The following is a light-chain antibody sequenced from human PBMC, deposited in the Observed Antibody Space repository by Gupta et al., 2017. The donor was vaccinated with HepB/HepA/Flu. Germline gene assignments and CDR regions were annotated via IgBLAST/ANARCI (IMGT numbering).Light chain of an antibody. J-gene: IGKJ1*01. CDR1: QTVTSNY. CDR3: QQYGDSPQT. CDR2: GAS. Sequence: DTVLTQSPGTLSLYPGETATLSCRASQTVTSNYLAWYQLQPGQAPRLLIYGASTRAAGLPDRFLGSGSGTDFTLTISGLEPEDFAVYYCQQYGDSPQTFGQGTKVEI. V-gene: IGKV3-20*01.